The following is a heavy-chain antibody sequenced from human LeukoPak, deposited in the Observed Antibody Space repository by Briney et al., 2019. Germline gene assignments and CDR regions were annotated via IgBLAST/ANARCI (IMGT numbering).Heavy chain of an antibody. V-gene: IGHV3-30-3*01. CDR2: ISYDGSNK. CDR1: GFTFSSYW. J-gene: IGHJ4*02. D-gene: IGHD3-22*01. CDR3: ARDIISSGYYFQPYFDY. Sequence: GGSLRLSCEASGFTFSSYWMSWVRQAPGKGLEWVAVISYDGSNKYYADSVKGRFTISRDNSKNTLYLQMNSLRAEDTAVYYCARDIISSGYYFQPYFDYWGQGTLVTVSS.